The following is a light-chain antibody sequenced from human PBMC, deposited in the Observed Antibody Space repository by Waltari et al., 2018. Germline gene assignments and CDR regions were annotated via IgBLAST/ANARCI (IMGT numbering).Light chain of an antibody. CDR2: VNSDGSP. CDR3: QTWGAGIRV. V-gene: IGLV4-69*01. CDR1: SGHTYYA. Sequence: QLVLTQSPSASASLGASVKLTCTLDSGHTYYAIAWHQQQPEKGPRHLMKVNSDGSPSKGDGIPDPFSGSSSGAERYLTISSLQSEDEADYYCQTWGAGIRVFGGGTKLTVL. J-gene: IGLJ3*02.